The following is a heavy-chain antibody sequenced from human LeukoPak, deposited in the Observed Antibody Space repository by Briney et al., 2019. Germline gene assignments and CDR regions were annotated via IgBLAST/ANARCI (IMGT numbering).Heavy chain of an antibody. Sequence: GGSLRLSCAASGVTVSSQYMNWVRRAPGKGLEWVSVIYGVDGTSYADSVKGRFTISRDNSKNTVYLQMNSLRAEDTAVYYCARAGPPAFDPWGQGTLVTVSS. CDR1: GVTVSSQY. J-gene: IGHJ5*02. CDR2: IYGVDGT. CDR3: ARAGPPAFDP. V-gene: IGHV3-53*01.